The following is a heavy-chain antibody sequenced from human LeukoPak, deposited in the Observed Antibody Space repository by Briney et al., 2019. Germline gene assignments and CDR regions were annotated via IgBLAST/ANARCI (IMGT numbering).Heavy chain of an antibody. D-gene: IGHD2-2*01. V-gene: IGHV1-2*02. CDR2: INPNSGGT. CDR1: GYTFTGYY. CDR3: ARVAPVDTSCYDCFDC. J-gene: IGHJ4*02. Sequence: GASVKVSCKASGYTFTGYYMHWVRQAPGQGLEWMGWINPNSGGTNYAQKFQGRVTMTRDASISTAYMELSRLRSDDTAVYYCARVAPVDTSCYDCFDCWGQGTLVTVSS.